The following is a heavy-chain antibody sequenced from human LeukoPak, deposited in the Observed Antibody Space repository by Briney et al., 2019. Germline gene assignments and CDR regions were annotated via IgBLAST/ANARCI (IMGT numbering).Heavy chain of an antibody. J-gene: IGHJ3*02. CDR2: ISGSGGST. Sequence: GRSLRLSCAASGFTFSSHAMSWVRQAPGKGLEWVSSISGSGGSTYYAHSVKGRFNISRDNSKNTLYLQMNSLRAEDTAVHYCAEDRYDILTDRADAFDIWGQGTMVTVSS. CDR1: GFTFSSHA. CDR3: AEDRYDILTDRADAFDI. D-gene: IGHD3-9*01. V-gene: IGHV3-23*01.